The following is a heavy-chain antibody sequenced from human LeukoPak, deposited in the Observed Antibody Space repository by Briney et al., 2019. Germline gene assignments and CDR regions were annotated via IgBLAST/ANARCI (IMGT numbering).Heavy chain of an antibody. V-gene: IGHV3-30*18. D-gene: IGHD6-13*01. J-gene: IGHJ4*02. Sequence: GGSLRLSCAASGFTFSRYDIHWVRQAPGRGLEWVAGISNDGGNKYYAESVKGRFTISRDNSKNTLYLQMNSLRAEDTAVYYCAKDSEQLAYYFDYWGQGTLVTVSS. CDR3: AKDSEQLAYYFDY. CDR1: GFTFSRYD. CDR2: ISNDGGNK.